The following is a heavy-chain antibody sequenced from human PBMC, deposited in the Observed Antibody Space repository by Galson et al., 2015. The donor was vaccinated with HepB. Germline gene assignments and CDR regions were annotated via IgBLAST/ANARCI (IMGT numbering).Heavy chain of an antibody. CDR3: ARDKGGNWRYFDY. J-gene: IGHJ4*02. CDR1: GYTFTSYN. Sequence: SVKVSCKASGYTFTSYNINWVRQAPGQGLEWMGIINPSGGSTSYAQKFQGRITMTRDTSTSTVYMELSSLRSEDTAVYYCARDKGGNWRYFDYWGQGTLVTVSS. V-gene: IGHV1-46*01. D-gene: IGHD1-1*01. CDR2: INPSGGST.